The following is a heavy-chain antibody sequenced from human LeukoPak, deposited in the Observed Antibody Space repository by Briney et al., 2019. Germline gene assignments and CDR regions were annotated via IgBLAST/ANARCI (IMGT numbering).Heavy chain of an antibody. CDR1: GFTFSSYA. CDR3: ARDRGGDGNWYFDL. J-gene: IGHJ2*01. D-gene: IGHD3-16*01. V-gene: IGHV3-30*04. CDR2: ISYDGSNK. Sequence: GGSLRLSCAASGFTFSSYAMHWVRQAPGKGLEWVAVISYDGSNKYYADSVKGRFTISRDNSKNTLYLQMNSLKAEDTAVYYCARDRGGDGNWYFDLWGRGTLVTVSS.